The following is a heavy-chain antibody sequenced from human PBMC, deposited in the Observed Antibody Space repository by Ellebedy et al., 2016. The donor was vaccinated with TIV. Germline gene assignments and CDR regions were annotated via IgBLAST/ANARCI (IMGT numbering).Heavy chain of an antibody. V-gene: IGHV3-30*18. CDR3: AKDSGYCSGGSCYSFDY. Sequence: GESLKISXAASGFTLSSKGMHWVRQAPGKGLEWVAGISYDGSNKYYADSVKGRLTISRDNSKNTLYLQMNSLRAEDTAVYYCAKDSGYCSGGSCYSFDYWGQGTLVTVSS. J-gene: IGHJ4*02. CDR1: GFTLSSKG. CDR2: ISYDGSNK. D-gene: IGHD2-15*01.